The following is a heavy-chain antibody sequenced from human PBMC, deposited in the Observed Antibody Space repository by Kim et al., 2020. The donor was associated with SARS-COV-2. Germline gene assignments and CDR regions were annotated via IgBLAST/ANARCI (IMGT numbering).Heavy chain of an antibody. Sequence: SETLSLTCTVSGGSISSSSYYWGWIRQPPGKGLEWIGSIYYSGSTYYNPSLKSRVTISVDTSKNQFSLKLSSVTAADTAVYYCARHGYYGSGRYFDWGQGTLVTVSS. V-gene: IGHV4-39*01. CDR2: IYYSGST. CDR3: ARHGYYGSGRYFD. J-gene: IGHJ4*02. CDR1: GGSISSSSYY. D-gene: IGHD3-10*01.